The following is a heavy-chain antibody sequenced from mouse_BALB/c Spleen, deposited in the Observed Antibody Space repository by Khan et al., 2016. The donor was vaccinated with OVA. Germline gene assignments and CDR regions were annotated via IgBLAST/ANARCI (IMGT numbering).Heavy chain of an antibody. Sequence: VQLKESGGGLVQPGGSRKLSCVASGFTFSSFGMHWVRQAPEKGLEWVAYISGDSSNIYYTDTVKGRFTISRDNPKNTLFLQMTSLRSEDMAMXYCARSYFYGYYFDQWGQGTTLTVSS. D-gene: IGHD1-1*01. V-gene: IGHV5-17*02. J-gene: IGHJ2*01. CDR1: GFTFSSFG. CDR3: ARSYFYGYYFDQ. CDR2: ISGDSSNI.